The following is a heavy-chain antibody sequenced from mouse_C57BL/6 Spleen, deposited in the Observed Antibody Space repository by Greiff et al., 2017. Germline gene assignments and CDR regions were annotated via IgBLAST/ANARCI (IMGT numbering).Heavy chain of an antibody. D-gene: IGHD1-1*01. J-gene: IGHJ2*01. CDR1: GFNIKDYY. V-gene: IGHV14-1*01. Sequence: VQLQQSGAELVRPGASVKLSCTASGFNIKDYYMHWVKQRPEQGLEWIGRIDPEDGDTEYAPKFQGKATMTADTSSNTAYLQLSSLTSEDTAVYYCTLIITTVVAKFDYWGQGTTLTVPS. CDR3: TLIITTVVAKFDY. CDR2: IDPEDGDT.